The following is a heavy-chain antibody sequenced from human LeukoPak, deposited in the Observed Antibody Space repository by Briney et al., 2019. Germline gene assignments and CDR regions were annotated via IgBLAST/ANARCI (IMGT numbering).Heavy chain of an antibody. CDR3: ASGSGSYRTPYYYMDV. CDR1: GFTVSSNY. CDR2: IYSGGST. D-gene: IGHD3-10*01. J-gene: IGHJ6*03. V-gene: IGHV3-53*01. Sequence: PGGSLRLSCAASGFTVSSNYMSWVRQAPGKGLEWVSVIYSGGSTYNADSVKGRFTICRDNSKNTLYLQMNSLRAEDTAVYYCASGSGSYRTPYYYMDVWGTGTTVTVSS.